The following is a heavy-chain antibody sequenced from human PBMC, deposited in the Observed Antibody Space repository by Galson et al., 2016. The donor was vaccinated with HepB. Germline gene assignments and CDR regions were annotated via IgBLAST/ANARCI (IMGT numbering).Heavy chain of an antibody. J-gene: IGHJ4*02. CDR1: GFTFSSYW. CDR3: ARGTTGTGGYFDD. V-gene: IGHV3-74*01. CDR2: INPDGGST. D-gene: IGHD1-1*01. Sequence: SLRLSCAASGFTFSSYWMHWVRQAPGKGLAWVSRINPDGGSTNYADSVKGRFTISRDNAKNTLYLQMNSLRADDTAVYYCARGTTGTGGYFDDWGQGILVTVAS.